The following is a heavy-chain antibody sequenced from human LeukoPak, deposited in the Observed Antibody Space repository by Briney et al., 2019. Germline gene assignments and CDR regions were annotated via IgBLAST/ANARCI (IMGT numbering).Heavy chain of an antibody. CDR3: ASDGSSGWDYYYYGMDV. CDR1: GFTFSSYA. D-gene: IGHD6-19*01. J-gene: IGHJ6*01. V-gene: IGHV3-30-3*01. Sequence: PGGSLTLSCAASGFTFSSYAMHWVRQAPGQGLGWVAVISYDESNKNYANSVKGRFTISRDNSNSTLYLPMNSLRAEGTAVYYCASDGSSGWDYYYYGMDVWGQGTTVTVSS. CDR2: ISYDESNK.